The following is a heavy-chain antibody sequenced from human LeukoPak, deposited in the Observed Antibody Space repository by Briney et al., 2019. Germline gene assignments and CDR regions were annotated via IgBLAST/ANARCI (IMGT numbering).Heavy chain of an antibody. CDR3: ARLKEPYFYMDV. Sequence: GGSLRLSCAASGFTFSIYVMSWVRQAPGKGLEWVSVISGSGDRIYYGQSVKGRVTLSRDKSKKTLYLQINRLRAQDTCVYHCARLKEPYFYMDVWGKGTRVTISS. J-gene: IGHJ6*03. CDR1: GFTFSIYV. CDR2: ISGSGDRI. D-gene: IGHD1-26*01. V-gene: IGHV3-23*01.